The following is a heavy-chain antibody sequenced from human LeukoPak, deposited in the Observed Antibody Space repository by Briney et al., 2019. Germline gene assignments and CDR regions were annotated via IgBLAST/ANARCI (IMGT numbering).Heavy chain of an antibody. V-gene: IGHV5-10-1*01. CDR1: GYSFTSYW. CDR3: ARLPLGYDSSGYYYEVGY. CDR2: IDPSDSYT. D-gene: IGHD3-22*01. Sequence: GESLKISRKGSGYSFTSYWISWVRQMPGKGLEWMGRIDPSDSYTNYSPSFQGHVTISADTSISTAYLQWSSLKASDTAMYYCARLPLGYDSSGYYYEVGYWGQGALVTVSS. J-gene: IGHJ4*02.